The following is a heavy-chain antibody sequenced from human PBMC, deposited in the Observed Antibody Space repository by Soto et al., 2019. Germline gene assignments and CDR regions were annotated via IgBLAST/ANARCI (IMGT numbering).Heavy chain of an antibody. CDR2: ITGSGDRT. J-gene: IGHJ6*03. CDR3: AKGVAGEAIYYMDV. CDR1: GFTFSNYD. Sequence: GGSLRLSCAASGFTFSNYDMTWVRQAPGKGLEWVSGITGSGDRTYYADSVRGRSTISRDNSKNTLYLQMNSLRGEDTAMYYCAKGVAGEAIYYMDVWGKGTTVTVSS. D-gene: IGHD6-19*01. V-gene: IGHV3-23*01.